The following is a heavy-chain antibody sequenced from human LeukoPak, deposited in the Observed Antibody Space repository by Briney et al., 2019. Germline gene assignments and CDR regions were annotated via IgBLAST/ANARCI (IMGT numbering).Heavy chain of an antibody. D-gene: IGHD3-10*01. CDR1: GYTFSDYD. CDR2: MYPNSGNT. J-gene: IGHJ5*02. Sequence: ASVKVSCKTSGYTFSDYDINWVRQATGQRLGWMGLMYPNSGNTGYAQKFQSRVTMTRDTSMRTAYMELSSLRSQDTAVYYCTRGMIRGVQGPWGQGTLVTVFS. CDR3: TRGMIRGVQGP. V-gene: IGHV1-8*01.